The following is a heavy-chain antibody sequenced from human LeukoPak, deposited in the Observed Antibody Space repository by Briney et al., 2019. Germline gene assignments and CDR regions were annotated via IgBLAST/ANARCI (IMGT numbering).Heavy chain of an antibody. CDR2: INPDGSAK. D-gene: IGHD3-3*02. CDR1: GFTFSNFW. V-gene: IGHV3-7*01. Sequence: GGSLRLSCAASGFTFSNFWMSWVRQAPGKGLEWGANINPDGSAKYYVDSVKGRFTISRDNAENSLYLQMNSLRPEDTAVYYCARHFSTYSYGLDVWGQGTTVTVSS. CDR3: ARHFSTYSYGLDV. J-gene: IGHJ6*02.